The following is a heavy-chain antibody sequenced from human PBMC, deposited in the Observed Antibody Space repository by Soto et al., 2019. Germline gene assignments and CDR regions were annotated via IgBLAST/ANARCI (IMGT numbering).Heavy chain of an antibody. CDR2: ISYDGSNK. CDR1: GFTFSSYA. Sequence: QVQLVESGGGVVQPGRSLRLSCAASGFTFSSYAMHWVRQAPGKGLEWVAVISYDGSNKYYADSVKGRFTISRDNSKNTLYLQMNSLRAEDTAVYYCARPTYDSSDYYQRPYWYFDLWGRGTLVTVSS. D-gene: IGHD3-22*01. CDR3: ARPTYDSSDYYQRPYWYFDL. J-gene: IGHJ2*01. V-gene: IGHV3-30-3*01.